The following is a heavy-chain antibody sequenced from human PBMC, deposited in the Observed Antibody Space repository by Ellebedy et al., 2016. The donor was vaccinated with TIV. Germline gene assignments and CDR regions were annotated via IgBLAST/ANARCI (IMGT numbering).Heavy chain of an antibody. D-gene: IGHD3-10*01. CDR1: GYTFTSYG. V-gene: IGHV1-18*01. CDR3: ARDKVYYYGSGSYYPKEGPNYYYGMDV. Sequence: ASVKVSCXASGYTFTSYGISWVRQAPGQGLEWMGWISAYNGNTNYAQKLQGRVTMTTDTSTSTAYMELRSLRSDDTAVYYCARDKVYYYGSGSYYPKEGPNYYYGMDVWGQGTTVTVSS. CDR2: ISAYNGNT. J-gene: IGHJ6*02.